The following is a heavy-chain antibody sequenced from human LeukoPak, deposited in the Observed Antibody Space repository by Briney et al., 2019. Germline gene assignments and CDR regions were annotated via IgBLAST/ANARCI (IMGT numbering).Heavy chain of an antibody. CDR3: ARVRGAGYSYGYYYYGMDV. Sequence: SETLSLTCAVYGGSFSGYYWSWIRQPPGKGLEWIGEINHSGSTNYNPSLKSRVTISVDTSKNQFSLNLSSVTAADTAVYYCARVRGAGYSYGYYYYGMDVWGQGTTVTVSS. V-gene: IGHV4-34*01. D-gene: IGHD5-18*01. CDR1: GGSFSGYY. CDR2: INHSGST. J-gene: IGHJ6*02.